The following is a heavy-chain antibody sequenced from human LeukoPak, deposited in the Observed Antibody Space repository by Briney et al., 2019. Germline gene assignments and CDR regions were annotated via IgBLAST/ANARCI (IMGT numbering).Heavy chain of an antibody. CDR3: AVGATHYYMDV. CDR1: GGSIRGYY. V-gene: IGHV4-59*08. CDR2: IYYSGST. D-gene: IGHD3-16*01. Sequence: SETLSLTCTVSGGSIRGYYWGWVRQPPGKGLEWIAYIYYSGSTNYNPSLESRVTISLDTSKNQFSLKLSSVTAADTAVYYCAVGATHYYMDVWGKGTTVTVSS. J-gene: IGHJ6*03.